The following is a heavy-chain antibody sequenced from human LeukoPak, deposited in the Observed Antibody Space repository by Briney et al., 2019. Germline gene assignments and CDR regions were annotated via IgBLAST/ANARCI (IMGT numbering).Heavy chain of an antibody. V-gene: IGHV4-59*01. CDR1: GGSISSYY. J-gene: IGHJ4*02. D-gene: IGHD4-23*01. CDR2: IHYSGST. CDR3: ARVGFGGISLDY. Sequence: PSETLSLTCTVSGGSISSYYWSWIRQPPGKGLEWIGNIHYSGSTNYNPSLKSRVTISVDTSKNQFSLRLSSVTAADTAVYYCARVGFGGISLDYWGQGTLVTVSS.